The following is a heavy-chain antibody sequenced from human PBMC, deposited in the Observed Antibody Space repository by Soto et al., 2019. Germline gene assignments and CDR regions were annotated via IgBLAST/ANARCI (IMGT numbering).Heavy chain of an antibody. V-gene: IGHV3-23*04. J-gene: IGHJ4*02. CDR1: GFAFFSHV. CDR3: TKDVTGDVGADY. Sequence: EVQLVESGGALVQPGGSLTLSCAASGFAFFSHVMGWVRQAPGEGLEWVSTVKTTGDTTFYAGPVKGRFTASRDDSKSTLFLHMYSLRVEDTATYYCTKDVTGDVGADYWGQGTPVTVSS. CDR2: VKTTGDTT. D-gene: IGHD2-21*02.